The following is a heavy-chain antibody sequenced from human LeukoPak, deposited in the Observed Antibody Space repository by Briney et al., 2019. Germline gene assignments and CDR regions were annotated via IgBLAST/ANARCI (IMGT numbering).Heavy chain of an antibody. CDR1: GYTFTSYG. V-gene: IGHV1-18*01. CDR3: ARGITYYDFWSGYLRGVGSGYYFDY. Sequence: ASVKVSCKASGYTFTSYGISWVRQAPGQGLEWMGWISAYNGNTNYAQKLQGRVTMTTDTSTSTAYMELRSLRSDDTAVYYCARGITYYDFWSGYLRGVGSGYYFDYWGQGTLVTVSS. CDR2: ISAYNGNT. J-gene: IGHJ4*02. D-gene: IGHD3-3*01.